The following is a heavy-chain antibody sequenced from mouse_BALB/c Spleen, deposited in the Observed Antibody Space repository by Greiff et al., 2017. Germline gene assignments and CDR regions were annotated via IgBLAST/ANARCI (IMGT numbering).Heavy chain of an antibody. D-gene: IGHD2-3*01. CDR1: GFNIKDTY. V-gene: IGHV14-3*02. CDR2: IDPANGNT. CDR3: ATAYDGYYVWFAY. J-gene: IGHJ3*01. Sequence: VHVKQSGAELVKPGASVKLSCTASGFNIKDTYMHWVKQRPEQGLEWIGRIDPANGNTKYDPKFQGKATITADTSSNTAYLQLSSLTSEDTAVYYCATAYDGYYVWFAYWGQGTLVTVSA.